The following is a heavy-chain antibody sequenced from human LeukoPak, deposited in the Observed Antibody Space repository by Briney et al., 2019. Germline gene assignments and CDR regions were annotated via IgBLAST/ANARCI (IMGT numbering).Heavy chain of an antibody. J-gene: IGHJ6*03. Sequence: SETLSLTCTVSGGSISSSSYYWGWIRQAPGKGLEWIGSIYYSGSTYYNPSLKSRVTISVDTSKNQFSLKLSSVTAADTAVYYCARVPYNYYYYYMDVWGKGTTVTVSS. CDR3: ARVPYNYYYYYMDV. D-gene: IGHD4-11*01. CDR1: GGSISSSSYY. CDR2: IYYSGST. V-gene: IGHV4-39*01.